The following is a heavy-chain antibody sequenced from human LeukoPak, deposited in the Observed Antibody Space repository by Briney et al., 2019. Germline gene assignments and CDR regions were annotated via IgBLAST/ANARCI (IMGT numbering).Heavy chain of an antibody. J-gene: IGHJ6*03. D-gene: IGHD6-13*01. V-gene: IGHV3-30*02. CDR3: AKDRGIAAAYYFMDV. CDR1: GFTFSNYV. CDR2: IPYDGSNE. Sequence: GGSLRLSCAASGFTFSNYVMHWVRQAPGQGLEWVTFIPYDGSNEYYADSVKGRFTISRDNSKNTLYLEMNSLRAEDTAMYYCAKDRGIAAAYYFMDVWGEGTTVTVSS.